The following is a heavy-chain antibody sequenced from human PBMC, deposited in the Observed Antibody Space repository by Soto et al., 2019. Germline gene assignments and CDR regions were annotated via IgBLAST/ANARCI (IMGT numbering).Heavy chain of an antibody. J-gene: IGHJ4*02. V-gene: IGHV2-5*02. CDR1: GLSLSTDDVG. CDR3: ARSKYSISSFDY. CDR2: IYWDDDK. Sequence: GSGPTLVNPTQTLTLTCTFSGLSLSTDDVGVGWIRQPPGKALDWLAVIYWDDDKRYSPSLKSRLTITKDTSKNQVLLTMTNMDPVDTATYFCARSKYSISSFDYWGQGALVTVSS. D-gene: IGHD6-6*01.